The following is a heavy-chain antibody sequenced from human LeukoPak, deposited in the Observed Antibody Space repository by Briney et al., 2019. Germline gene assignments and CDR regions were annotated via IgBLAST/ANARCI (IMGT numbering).Heavy chain of an antibody. CDR2: INHSGST. J-gene: IGHJ6*03. CDR3: ARVSWFPGTSYYYMDV. CDR1: GGSFSGYY. Sequence: SDTLSLTCAVFGGSFSGYYWSWIRQPPGKGLEWIGEINHSGSTIYNPSFKSRVTISVDTSKNQASLKLSSVTAADTAVYYCARVSWFPGTSYYYMDVWDKGTTVTVSS. V-gene: IGHV4-34*01. D-gene: IGHD1-1*01.